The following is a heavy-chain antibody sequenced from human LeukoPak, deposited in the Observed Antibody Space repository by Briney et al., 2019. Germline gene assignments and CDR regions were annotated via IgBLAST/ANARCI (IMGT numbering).Heavy chain of an antibody. CDR2: ITGSGGST. CDR3: VRDRDWGFDY. Sequence: QPGGSLRLSCEASGFTFSSYGMSWVRQAPGKGLEWVSGITGSGGSTYYPDSVKGRFTLSRDNFKNTLSLQMNSLRAEDTAVYYCVRDRDWGFDYWGQGTLVTVSS. V-gene: IGHV3-23*01. J-gene: IGHJ4*02. D-gene: IGHD3/OR15-3a*01. CDR1: GFTFSSYG.